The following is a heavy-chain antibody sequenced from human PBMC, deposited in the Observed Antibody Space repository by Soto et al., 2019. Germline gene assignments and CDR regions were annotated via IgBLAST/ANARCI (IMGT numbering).Heavy chain of an antibody. CDR3: ARDISLWYSSGWPPPGHYYYMDV. D-gene: IGHD6-19*01. V-gene: IGHV3-7*01. CDR1: AFTFSRYW. Sequence: GSLRLPCAASAFTFSRYWMSWVGQATVKGLEWVANIKQDGSEKYYVDSVKGRFNISRDNAKNSLYLQMNSLRAEDTAVYYCARDISLWYSSGWPPPGHYYYMDVWGKGT. J-gene: IGHJ6*03. CDR2: IKQDGSEK.